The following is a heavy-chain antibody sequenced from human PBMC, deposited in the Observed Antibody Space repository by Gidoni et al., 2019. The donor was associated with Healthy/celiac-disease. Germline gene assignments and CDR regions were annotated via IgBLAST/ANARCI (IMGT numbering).Heavy chain of an antibody. V-gene: IGHV2-5*02. CDR3: AHRRETRYSVLLEWSGAFDI. CDR2: IYWDDDK. CDR1: GFSLSTSGVG. J-gene: IGHJ3*02. Sequence: QITLKESGPTLVNPTQTLTLPCTFSGFSLSTSGVGVGWIRQPPGKALEWLALIYWDDDKRYSPSLKSRLTITKDTSKNQVVLTMTNMDPVDTATYYCAHRRETRYSVLLEWSGAFDIWGQGTMVTVSS. D-gene: IGHD2-21*01.